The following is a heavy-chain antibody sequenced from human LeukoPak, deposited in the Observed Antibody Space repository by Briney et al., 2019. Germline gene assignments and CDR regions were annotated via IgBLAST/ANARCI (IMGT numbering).Heavy chain of an antibody. D-gene: IGHD3-9*01. J-gene: IGHJ6*02. CDR1: GFTFSSYA. CDR3: ARGKYYDILTGYTYYYYGMDV. CDR2: ISCDGSNK. V-gene: IGHV3-30-3*01. Sequence: PGGSLRLSCAASGFTFSSYAMHWVRQAPGKGLEWVAVISCDGSNKYYADSVKGRFTISRDNSKNTLYLQMNSLRAEDTAVYYCARGKYYDILTGYTYYYYGMDVWGQGTTVTVSS.